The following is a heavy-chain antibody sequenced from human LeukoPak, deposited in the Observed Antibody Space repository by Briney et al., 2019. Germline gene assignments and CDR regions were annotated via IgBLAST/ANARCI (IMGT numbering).Heavy chain of an antibody. CDR1: VFTFSSYA. J-gene: IGHJ3*02. D-gene: IGHD3-10*01. V-gene: IGHV3-23*01. CDR2: ISGSGSST. Sequence: PGGSLRLSCAASVFTFSSYAMSWVRQAPGKGLEGVSVISGSGSSTYYADSGKGRFTISRDNSQNPLYLQMISLGAEDPAVYYCAKVFRGSGSYYRPHAFDIWGQGTMVTVSS. CDR3: AKVFRGSGSYYRPHAFDI.